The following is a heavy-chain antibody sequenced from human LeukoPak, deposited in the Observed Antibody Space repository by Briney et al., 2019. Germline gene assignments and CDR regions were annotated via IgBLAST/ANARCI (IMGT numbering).Heavy chain of an antibody. CDR1: GYTFTSYY. J-gene: IGHJ5*02. D-gene: IGHD2-2*01. CDR2: INPSGGST. Sequence: ASVKVSYKASGYTFTSYYMHWVRQAPGQGLEWMGIINPSGGSTSYAQKFQGRVTMTRDTSTSTVYMELSSLRSEDTAVYYCARDQEEVPAATNWFDPWGQGTLVTVSS. V-gene: IGHV1-46*01. CDR3: ARDQEEVPAATNWFDP.